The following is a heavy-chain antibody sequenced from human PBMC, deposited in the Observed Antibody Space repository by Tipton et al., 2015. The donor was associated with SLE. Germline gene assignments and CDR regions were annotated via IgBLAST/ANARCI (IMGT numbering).Heavy chain of an antibody. Sequence: QVQLVQSGPEVKKPGASVKVSCKASGYTFTSYGISWVRQAPGQGLEWMGWISAYNGNTDYAQKLQGRVTMTTDTSTSTAYMELRSLRSDDTAVYYCARDRDLTIGQQLVNLDYRGQGTLVTVSS. CDR1: GYTFTSYG. CDR3: ARDRDLTIGQQLVNLDY. V-gene: IGHV1-18*01. CDR2: ISAYNGNT. D-gene: IGHD6-13*01. J-gene: IGHJ4*02.